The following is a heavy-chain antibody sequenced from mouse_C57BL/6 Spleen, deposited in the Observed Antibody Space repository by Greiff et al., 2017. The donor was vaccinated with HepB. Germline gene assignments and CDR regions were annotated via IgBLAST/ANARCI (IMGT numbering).Heavy chain of an antibody. J-gene: IGHJ4*01. V-gene: IGHV2-5*01. D-gene: IGHD1-1*02. CDR2: ICRGGST. CDR3: AGWHPMDY. CDR1: GFSFTSYG. Sequence: VKLVESGPGLVQPSQCLSITCTVSGFSFTSYGVHWVRQSPGKGLEWLGVICRGGSTDYNAAFMSRLSITKDNSKSQVFCKMHSLQADDSAIYYSAGWHPMDYWGQGTSVTVSS.